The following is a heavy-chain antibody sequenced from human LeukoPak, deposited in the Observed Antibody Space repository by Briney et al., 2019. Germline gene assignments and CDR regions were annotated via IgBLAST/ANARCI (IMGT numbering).Heavy chain of an antibody. CDR3: ARWYSSGWAFDY. D-gene: IGHD6-19*01. Sequence: PSETLSLTCTVSGGTISSYYWNWIRQPPGKGLEWIGYIHYSGSTKYNPSLKSRVTISVDKSKNQFSLKLSSVPAADTAVYYCARWYSSGWAFDYWGQGTLVTVSS. V-gene: IGHV4-59*08. J-gene: IGHJ4*02. CDR1: GGTISSYY. CDR2: IHYSGST.